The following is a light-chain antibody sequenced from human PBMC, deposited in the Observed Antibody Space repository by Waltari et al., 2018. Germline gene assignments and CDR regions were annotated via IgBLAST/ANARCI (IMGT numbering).Light chain of an antibody. CDR2: AAS. CDR3: KQRSNWPPFT. V-gene: IGKV3D-20*02. CDR1: QSVSNNY. J-gene: IGKJ3*01. Sequence: EIVLTQSPATLSLSPGERATLSCRASQSVSNNYLAWYQQKPGQPPRLLTYAASSRAPGIPDRFSGSGSGTDFTLSISRLEPEDFAVYYCKQRSNWPPFTFGPGTKVDIK.